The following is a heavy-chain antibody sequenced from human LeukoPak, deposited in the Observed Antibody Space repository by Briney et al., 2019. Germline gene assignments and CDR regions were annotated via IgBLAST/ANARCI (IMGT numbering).Heavy chain of an antibody. V-gene: IGHV3-23*01. CDR1: GFTFSSYA. D-gene: IGHD6-6*01. Sequence: TGGSLRLSCAASGFTFSSYAMSWVRQAPGKGLEWVSAISGSGGSTYYADSVKGRFTISRDNSKNTLYLQMNSLRAEDTAVYYCAKVTAKWVFVAALSMDYWGQGTLVTVSS. J-gene: IGHJ4*02. CDR2: ISGSGGST. CDR3: AKVTAKWVFVAALSMDY.